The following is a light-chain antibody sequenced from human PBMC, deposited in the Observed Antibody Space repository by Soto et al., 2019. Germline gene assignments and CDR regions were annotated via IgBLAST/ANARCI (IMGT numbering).Light chain of an antibody. Sequence: DIQRTRSRASLCAGVGYRGNITGRASQDIGNFLAWYQQKPGKVPKLLIYAASTLQSGVPSRFRGTGSGTHLTLTISSLQPEDVATYSCQQCKVAPFNCGGGTKVDIK. CDR2: AAS. V-gene: IGKV1-27*01. J-gene: IGKJ4*01. CDR3: QQCKVAPFN. CDR1: QDIGNF.